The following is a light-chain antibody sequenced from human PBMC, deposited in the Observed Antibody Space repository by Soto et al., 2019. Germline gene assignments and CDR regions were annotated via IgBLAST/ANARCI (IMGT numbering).Light chain of an antibody. J-gene: IGKJ1*01. CDR2: EAS. CDR3: LQYSSHSWT. CDR1: QSISSW. Sequence: DIQMTQSPSTLSASVGDRVTITCRASQSISSWLAWYQQKPGKAPKLLIYEASSLKSGVPSRFSGSGSGTEFTLTISRLQPDDVATYYCLQYSSHSWTFGQGTKVDIK. V-gene: IGKV1-5*01.